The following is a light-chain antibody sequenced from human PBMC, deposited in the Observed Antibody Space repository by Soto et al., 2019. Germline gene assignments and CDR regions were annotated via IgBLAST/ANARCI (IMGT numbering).Light chain of an antibody. CDR2: DAS. V-gene: IGKV3-11*01. CDR1: QSVSNY. J-gene: IGKJ5*01. Sequence: EIVLTQSPVTLSLSPGERATLSCRASQSVSNYLAWYQHKPGQAPRLLIYDASNRATGIPARFSGSGSGTDFTLTISSLEPEDFAVHYCQQRSNWPPITIGQGTRLEIK. CDR3: QQRSNWPPIT.